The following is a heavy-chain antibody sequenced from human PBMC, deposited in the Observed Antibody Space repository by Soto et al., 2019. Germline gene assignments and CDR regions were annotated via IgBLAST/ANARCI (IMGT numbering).Heavy chain of an antibody. Sequence: SETLSLTCTVSGGSISSRSYYWAWIRQAPGKGLEWIGRIYYNGSTYYNPSLKSRVTISVDTSKNQFSLKLSSVTAADTAVYYCARHEYHSSGPSAYWGQGTLVTSPQ. CDR3: ARHEYHSSGPSAY. CDR2: IYYNGST. D-gene: IGHD3-22*01. V-gene: IGHV4-39*01. J-gene: IGHJ4*02. CDR1: GGSISSRSYY.